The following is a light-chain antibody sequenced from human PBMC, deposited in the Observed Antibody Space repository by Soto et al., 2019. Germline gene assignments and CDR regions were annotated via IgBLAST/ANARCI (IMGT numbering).Light chain of an antibody. CDR2: GAS. Sequence: EIVMTQSPATLSVSPGERATLSCRASQSVSSNLAWYQQKPGQAPRLLIHGASTRATGIPARFSGSGSGTDLTLTTSTLQFEDSAVYFCRQYSNWPLTFAQGTRLEI. CDR1: QSVSSN. V-gene: IGKV3-15*01. CDR3: RQYSNWPLT. J-gene: IGKJ5*01.